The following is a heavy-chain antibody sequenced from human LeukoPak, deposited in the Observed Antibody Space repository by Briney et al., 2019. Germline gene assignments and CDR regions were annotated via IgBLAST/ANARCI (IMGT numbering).Heavy chain of an antibody. V-gene: IGHV3-7*01. CDR2: IKQDGSEK. CDR1: GFTFSSYS. J-gene: IGHJ6*03. D-gene: IGHD6-13*01. CDR3: ARDPGSSSWPYYYYYYMDV. Sequence: GGSLRLSCAAFGFTFSSYSMNWVRQAPGKGLEWVANIKQDGSEKYYVDSVKGRFTISRDNAKNSLYLQMNSLRAEDTAVYYCARDPGSSSWPYYYYYYMDVWGKGTTVTVSS.